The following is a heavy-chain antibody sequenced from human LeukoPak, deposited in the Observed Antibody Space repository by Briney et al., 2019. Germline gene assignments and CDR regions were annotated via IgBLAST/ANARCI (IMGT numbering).Heavy chain of an antibody. V-gene: IGHV2-5*02. CDR2: IYWDDDK. CDR1: GFSLSTSGVG. CDR3: AHSGDYDSSGYYNFDY. Sequence: SGPTLVKPTQTLTLTCTFSGFSLSTSGVGVGWIRQPPGKALEWLALIYWDDDKRYSPSLKSRLTITKDTSKNQVVLTMTNMDPVDTATYYCAHSGDYDSSGYYNFDYWGQGTLVTVSS. D-gene: IGHD3-22*01. J-gene: IGHJ4*02.